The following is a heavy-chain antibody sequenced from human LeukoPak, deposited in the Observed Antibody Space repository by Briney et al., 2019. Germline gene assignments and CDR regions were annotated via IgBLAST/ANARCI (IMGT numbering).Heavy chain of an antibody. J-gene: IGHJ5*01. CDR2: ISYDGSNK. CDR1: GFTFSSYD. D-gene: IGHD6-19*01. V-gene: IGHV3-30*03. Sequence: PGRSLRLSCAASGFTFSSYDMHWVRQAPGKGLEWVAVISYDGSNKYYADSVKGRFTISRDNSKNTLYLQMNSLRAEDTAVYYCARVAVAGPTGWFDSWGPGTLVTVSS. CDR3: ARVAVAGPTGWFDS.